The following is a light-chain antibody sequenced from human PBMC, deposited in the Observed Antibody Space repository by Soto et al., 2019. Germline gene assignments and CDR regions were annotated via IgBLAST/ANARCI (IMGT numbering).Light chain of an antibody. CDR1: QSVSSN. J-gene: IGKJ1*01. CDR3: KHYIYWPSWT. Sequence: ETVMTQSPATLSVSPGERATLSCRASQSVSSNLAWYQQKPGQAPRLLIYGASTRATGIPARFSGSGSGTEFTLTISSLQSEDFVVDSWKHYIYWPSWTLGQGTKLDIK. CDR2: GAS. V-gene: IGKV3-15*01.